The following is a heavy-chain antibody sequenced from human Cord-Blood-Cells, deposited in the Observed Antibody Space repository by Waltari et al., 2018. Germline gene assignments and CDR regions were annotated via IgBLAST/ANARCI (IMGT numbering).Heavy chain of an antibody. CDR2: INAGNGNT. J-gene: IGHJ4*02. V-gene: IGHV1-3*01. Sequence: QVQLVQSGAEVKKPGASVKVSCKASGYTFTSYAMHWVRQAPGQRLEWMGWINAGNGNTKYSQKFQGRVTITRDTSASTAYMELSSLRSEDTAVYYWAIIAAAGTRPFDYWGQGTLVTVSS. CDR3: AIIAAAGTRPFDY. D-gene: IGHD6-13*01. CDR1: GYTFTSYA.